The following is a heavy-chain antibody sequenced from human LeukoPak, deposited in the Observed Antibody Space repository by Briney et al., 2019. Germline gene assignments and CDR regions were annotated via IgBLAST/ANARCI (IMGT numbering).Heavy chain of an antibody. CDR2: IYYSGST. J-gene: IGHJ4*02. V-gene: IGHV4-39*07. CDR1: GGSISSSSYY. Sequence: SETLPLTCTVSGGSISSSSYYWGWIRQPPGKGLEWIGSIYYSGSTYYNPSLKSRVTISVDPSKNQFSLKLSSVTAADTAVYYCARDRAGYYDSSGHVDYWGQGTLVTVSS. D-gene: IGHD3-22*01. CDR3: ARDRAGYYDSSGHVDY.